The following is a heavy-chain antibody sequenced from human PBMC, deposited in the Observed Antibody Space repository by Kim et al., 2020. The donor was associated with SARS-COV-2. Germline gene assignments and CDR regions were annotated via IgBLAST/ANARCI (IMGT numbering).Heavy chain of an antibody. J-gene: IGHJ6*02. Sequence: SETLSLTCTVSGGSISSGGYYWSWIRQHPGKGLEWIVYIHDSGSTYYNLSLRSRVTISVDTSKNQFSLKLSSVTAADTAVYYCARDLWDIVVVPAARVGMDVWGQGTTVTVSS. CDR3: ARDLWDIVVVPAARVGMDV. D-gene: IGHD2-2*01. CDR1: GGSISSGGYY. V-gene: IGHV4-31*03. CDR2: IHDSGST.